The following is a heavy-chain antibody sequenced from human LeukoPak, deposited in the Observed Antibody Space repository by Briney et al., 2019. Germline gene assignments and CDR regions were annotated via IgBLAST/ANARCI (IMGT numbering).Heavy chain of an antibody. V-gene: IGHV4-30-2*01. CDR2: IYHSGST. D-gene: IGHD5-24*01. CDR1: GGSISSGGYS. CDR3: ARDPSRDGTVYAFDI. Sequence: SQTLSLTCAVSGGSISSGGYSWSWIRQPPGKGLEWIGYIYHSGSTYYNPSLKSRVTISVDRSKNQFSLKLSSVTAADTAVYYCARDPSRDGTVYAFDIWGQGTMVSVSS. J-gene: IGHJ3*02.